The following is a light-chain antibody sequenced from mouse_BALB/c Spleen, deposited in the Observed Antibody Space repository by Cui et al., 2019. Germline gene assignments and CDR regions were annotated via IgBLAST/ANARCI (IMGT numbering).Light chain of an antibody. CDR3: IQYVNLWT. V-gene: IGKV19-93*01. CDR2: YTS. Sequence: DIEMPHSQSSLSASLGGKVTIPCKAGQDINKYNACYQHQPRKGHRLLIPYTSSFQPGIPARVIGSGSGRDYSLSISNLEPEDIATYYCIQYVNLWTFGGGTKLEIK. J-gene: IGKJ1*01. CDR1: QDINKY.